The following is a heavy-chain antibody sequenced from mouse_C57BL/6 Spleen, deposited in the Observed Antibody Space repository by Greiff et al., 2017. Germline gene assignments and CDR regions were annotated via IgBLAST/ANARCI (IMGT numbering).Heavy chain of an antibody. CDR2: IYPGSGST. CDR1: GYTFTSYW. D-gene: IGHD1-1*01. V-gene: IGHV1-55*01. CDR3: ARWFTTVVATDWYFDV. Sequence: VQLQQPGAELVKPGASVKMSCQASGYTFTSYWITWVKQRPGQGLEWIGDIYPGSGSTNYNEKFKSKATLTVDTSSSTAYMQLSSLTSEDSAVYYCARWFTTVVATDWYFDVWGTGTTVTVSS. J-gene: IGHJ1*03.